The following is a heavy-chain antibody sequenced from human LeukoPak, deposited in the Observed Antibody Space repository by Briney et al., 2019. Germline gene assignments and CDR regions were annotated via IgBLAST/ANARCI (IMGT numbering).Heavy chain of an antibody. Sequence: SQTLSLTCTVSGGSISACDYYWIWIRQPQGKGLDWIVYIYYRGSTSYNPSLRSLITISVDTSKNQFSLKLSSLSAADTAVYHCARTYYAAYGWFDPWGQGTLVTVSS. CDR2: IYYRGST. CDR3: ARTYYAAYGWFDP. V-gene: IGHV4-30-4*01. D-gene: IGHD4-17*01. CDR1: GGSISACDYY. J-gene: IGHJ5*02.